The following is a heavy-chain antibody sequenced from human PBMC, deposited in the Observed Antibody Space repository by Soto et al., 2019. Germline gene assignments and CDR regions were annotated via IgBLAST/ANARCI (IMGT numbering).Heavy chain of an antibody. Sequence: EVQLVESGGGLVQPGGSLRLSCAASGFTFSGYNMNWVRQAPGKGLEWISCITSDSSGTWYADSVKGRFTMSRDNAKNSLYLQMNSLRDEDTAVYFCARDSNWSSDYWGQVTLVAVSS. CDR2: ITSDSSGT. CDR3: ARDSNWSSDY. V-gene: IGHV3-48*02. D-gene: IGHD1-1*01. CDR1: GFTFSGYN. J-gene: IGHJ4*02.